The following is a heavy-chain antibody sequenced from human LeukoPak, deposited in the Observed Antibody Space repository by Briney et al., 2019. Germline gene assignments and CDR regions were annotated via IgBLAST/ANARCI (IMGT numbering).Heavy chain of an antibody. D-gene: IGHD3-22*01. CDR2: ISAYNGNT. CDR1: GYTFTSYG. Sequence: ASVKVSCKASGYTFTSYGITWVRQAPGQGLEWMGWISAYNGNTNYAQKLQGRVTMTTDTSTSTAYMELRSLRSDDTAVYYCARANYYDSSGYYRLWGQGTLVTVSS. J-gene: IGHJ4*02. CDR3: ARANYYDSSGYYRL. V-gene: IGHV1-18*01.